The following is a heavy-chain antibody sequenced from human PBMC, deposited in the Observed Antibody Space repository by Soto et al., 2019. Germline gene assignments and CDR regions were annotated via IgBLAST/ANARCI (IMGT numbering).Heavy chain of an antibody. Sequence: SGPTLGNPTQSLTLTCTFSGFSLSTSGVGVGWIRQPPGKALEWLALIYWDDDKRYSPSLKSRLTITKDTSKNQVVLTMTNMDPVDTATYYCAPTYYYDSSGYYYVHPWGQGTLVTVSS. D-gene: IGHD3-22*01. J-gene: IGHJ5*02. V-gene: IGHV2-5*02. CDR2: IYWDDDK. CDR3: APTYYYDSSGYYYVHP. CDR1: GFSLSTSGVG.